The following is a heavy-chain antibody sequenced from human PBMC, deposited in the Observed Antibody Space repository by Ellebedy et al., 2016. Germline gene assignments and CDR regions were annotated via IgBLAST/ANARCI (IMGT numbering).Heavy chain of an antibody. CDR1: GFTVSSNY. Sequence: GESLKISXAASGFTVSSNYMSWVRQAPGKGLEWVSVIYSGGSTYYADSVKGRFTISRDNSKNTLYLQMNSLRAEDTAVYYCARDVYGSGSHYWGQGTLVTVSS. D-gene: IGHD3-10*01. V-gene: IGHV3-66*01. J-gene: IGHJ4*02. CDR2: IYSGGST. CDR3: ARDVYGSGSHY.